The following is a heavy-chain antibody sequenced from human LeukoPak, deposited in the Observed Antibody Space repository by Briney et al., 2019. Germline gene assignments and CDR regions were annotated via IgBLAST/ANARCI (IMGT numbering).Heavy chain of an antibody. J-gene: IGHJ6*03. CDR1: GYSFTSYW. D-gene: IGHD3-9*01. Sequence: ESLKISCKGSGYSFTSYWIGWVRQMPGKGLEWMGIIYPGDSDTKYSPSFQGQVTISADKSISTAYLQWSSLKASDTAMYYCARLKYDILTGYYYYMDVWGKGTTVTVSS. V-gene: IGHV5-51*01. CDR2: IYPGDSDT. CDR3: ARLKYDILTGYYYYMDV.